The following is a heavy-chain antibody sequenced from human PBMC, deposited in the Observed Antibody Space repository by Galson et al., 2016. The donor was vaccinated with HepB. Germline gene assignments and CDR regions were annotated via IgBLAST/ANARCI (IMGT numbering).Heavy chain of an antibody. D-gene: IGHD2-2*01. V-gene: IGHV4-34*01. CDR2: LNHGGGT. Sequence: SETLSLTCSVHDESFSGYFWSWIRQPPGKGLEWIGELNHGGGTDYNPSLESRVTISGETSKNQVSLKLTSVGAAGTALYFCVCSTSWSTFRYLNYWVQGTLVTVSS. J-gene: IGHJ4*02. CDR1: DESFSGYF. CDR3: VCSTSWSTFRYLNY.